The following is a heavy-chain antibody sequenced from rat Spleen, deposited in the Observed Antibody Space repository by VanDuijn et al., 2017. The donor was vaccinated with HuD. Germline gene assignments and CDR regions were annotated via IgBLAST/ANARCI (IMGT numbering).Heavy chain of an antibody. CDR2: ISYDGRNS. Sequence: EVQLVESDGGLVQPGRSLKLSCAASGFSFSDYYMAWVRQAPTKGLEWVVTISYDGRNSYYGDSVKGRFTISRDNAKSTLYVQMDSLRSEDTATYYCTTENYWFAYWGQGTLVTVSS. CDR3: TTENYWFAY. CDR1: GFSFSDYY. V-gene: IGHV5-20*01. D-gene: IGHD1-10*01. J-gene: IGHJ3*01.